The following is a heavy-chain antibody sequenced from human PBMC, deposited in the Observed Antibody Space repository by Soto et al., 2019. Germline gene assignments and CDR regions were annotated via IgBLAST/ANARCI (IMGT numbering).Heavy chain of an antibody. V-gene: IGHV1-18*01. CDR2: ISAYNGNT. CDR3: ARVPVRGVLENYHGMDV. J-gene: IGHJ6*02. D-gene: IGHD3-10*01. CDR1: GYTFTSYG. Sequence: ASVKVSCKASGYTFTSYGISWVRQAPGQGLEWMGWISAYNGNTNYAQKLQGRVTMTTDTSTSTAYMELRSLRSDDTAVYYCARVPVRGVLENYHGMDVWGQGTTVTVSS.